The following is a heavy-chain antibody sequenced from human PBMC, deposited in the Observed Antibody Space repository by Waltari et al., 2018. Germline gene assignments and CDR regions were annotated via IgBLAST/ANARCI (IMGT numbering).Heavy chain of an antibody. CDR2: IIPIFGTA. J-gene: IGHJ3*02. CDR1: GGTFSSYA. Sequence: QVQLVQSGAEVKKPGPSVKVSCKASGGTFSSYAISWLRQPPGQGLEWMGGIIPIFGTANYAQKFQGRVTITADESTSTAYMELSSLRSEDTAVYYCARARRITIFGVFVDAFDIWGQGTMVTVSS. CDR3: ARARRITIFGVFVDAFDI. D-gene: IGHD3-3*01. V-gene: IGHV1-69*01.